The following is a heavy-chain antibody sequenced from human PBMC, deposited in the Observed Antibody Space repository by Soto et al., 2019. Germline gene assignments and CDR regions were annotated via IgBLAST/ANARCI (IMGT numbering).Heavy chain of an antibody. Sequence: QVQLQQWGAGLLKPSETQSLTCAVYGGSFSGYYWSWLRQPPGKGPEWIGEINHSGNTKYTPSLESPVTISVDTSKNQFSLKLNSVSAADTAVYYCARTGGMDVWSQGATVTVSS. V-gene: IGHV4-34*01. CDR3: ARTGGMDV. CDR1: GGSFSGYY. J-gene: IGHJ6*02. CDR2: INHSGNT.